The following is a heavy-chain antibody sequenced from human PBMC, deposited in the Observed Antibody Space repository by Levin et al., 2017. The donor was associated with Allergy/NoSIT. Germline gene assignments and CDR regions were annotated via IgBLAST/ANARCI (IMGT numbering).Heavy chain of an antibody. D-gene: IGHD7-27*01. CDR1: GYSFTTYW. CDR2: IYPGDSDT. V-gene: IGHV5-51*01. J-gene: IGHJ3*02. Sequence: KVSCKGSGYSFTTYWIAWVRQMPGKGLEWMGIIYPGDSDTRYSPSFQGQVTISADKSISTAYLQWSSLKASDTAMFYCARQRGSLAGAFDIWGQGTMVTVSP. CDR3: ARQRGSLAGAFDI.